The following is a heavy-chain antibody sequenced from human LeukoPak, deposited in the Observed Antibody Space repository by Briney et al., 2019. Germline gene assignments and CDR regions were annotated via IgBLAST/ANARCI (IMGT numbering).Heavy chain of an antibody. V-gene: IGHV3-23*01. CDR3: AKGGALVWSGSYY. CDR1: GFTFSTYA. D-gene: IGHD1-26*01. Sequence: GGSLRLSCAASGFTFSTYAMSWVRQAPGKGLEWVSTISGSDGRTYYADSVKGQFTISRGNSKNTLFLQMNSLRAEDTAVYYCAKGGALVWSGSYYWGQGTLVTVSS. CDR2: ISGSDGRT. J-gene: IGHJ4*02.